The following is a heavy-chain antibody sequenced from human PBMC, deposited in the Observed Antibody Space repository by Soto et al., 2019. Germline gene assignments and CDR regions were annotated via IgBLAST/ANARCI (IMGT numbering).Heavy chain of an antibody. Sequence: QDQLVQSGVEVKKPGASVKVSCKASGYSFTNYGITWVRQAPGQGFEWMGWISAYNGNTNYAQKLPGRVTLTTDASTSTAYLELGSLGSDDTAVYYCARDRGVAPPVAGNTHYYYYMDVWGKGTTVTVSS. V-gene: IGHV1-18*01. CDR3: ARDRGVAPPVAGNTHYYYYMDV. D-gene: IGHD6-19*01. CDR1: GYSFTNYG. J-gene: IGHJ6*03. CDR2: ISAYNGNT.